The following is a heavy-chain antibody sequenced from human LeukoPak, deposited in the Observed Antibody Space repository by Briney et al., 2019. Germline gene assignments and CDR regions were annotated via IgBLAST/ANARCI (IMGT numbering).Heavy chain of an antibody. CDR2: ISSGSSST. Sequence: GGSLRLSCAGSGFTFSSYTMNWVRQAPGKGLEWVSYISSGSSSTYYADSVKGRFTISRDNSKNTLYLQMNSLRAEDTAVYYCASGIDPSLVTFFDYWGQGTLVTVSS. V-gene: IGHV3-48*01. D-gene: IGHD1-26*01. J-gene: IGHJ4*02. CDR3: ASGIDPSLVTFFDY. CDR1: GFTFSSYT.